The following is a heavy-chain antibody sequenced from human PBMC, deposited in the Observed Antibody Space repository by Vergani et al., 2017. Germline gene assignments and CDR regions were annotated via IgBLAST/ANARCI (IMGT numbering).Heavy chain of an antibody. Sequence: QVHLVESGGGVVQPGRSLRLSCAASGFTFSNFGMHWVRQAPGKGLEWVALISYDGNNQYYADSVKGRFTISRDNSKSTMYLQMNSLRDEDTGVYYCARDLRLLYNRFDPWGQGTLVTVSS. D-gene: IGHD1-14*01. V-gene: IGHV3-30*03. CDR3: ARDLRLLYNRFDP. CDR1: GFTFSNFG. CDR2: ISYDGNNQ. J-gene: IGHJ5*02.